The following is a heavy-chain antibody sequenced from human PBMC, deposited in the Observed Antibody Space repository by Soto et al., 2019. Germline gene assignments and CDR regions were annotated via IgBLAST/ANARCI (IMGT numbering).Heavy chain of an antibody. J-gene: IGHJ4*02. CDR1: GFSFGSYA. CDR2: ICGRGGAS. Sequence: GGSLRLSCAASGFSFGSYAMTWVRQAPGKGLEWVSGICGRGGASYSADSVKGQYTISRDNSKNTLYLQMNSLRAEDTAVYYCAKIRFGALRLGEVSHFDSWGQGTLVTVSS. V-gene: IGHV3-23*01. CDR3: AKIRFGALRLGEVSHFDS. D-gene: IGHD3-16*02.